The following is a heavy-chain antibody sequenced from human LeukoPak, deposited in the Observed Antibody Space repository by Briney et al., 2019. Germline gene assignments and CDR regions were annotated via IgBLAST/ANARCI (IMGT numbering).Heavy chain of an antibody. D-gene: IGHD6-13*01. Sequence: SETLSLTCTVSGGSISNYYWSWIRQPPGKGLQWIGYLYNSGGTDYNPSLKSRVTISVDTSKNQFSLKLSSVTAADTAVYYCARGWGSSWHPDYFDYWGQGTLVTVSS. CDR3: ARGWGSSWHPDYFDY. J-gene: IGHJ4*02. CDR2: LYNSGGT. CDR1: GGSISNYY. V-gene: IGHV4-59*01.